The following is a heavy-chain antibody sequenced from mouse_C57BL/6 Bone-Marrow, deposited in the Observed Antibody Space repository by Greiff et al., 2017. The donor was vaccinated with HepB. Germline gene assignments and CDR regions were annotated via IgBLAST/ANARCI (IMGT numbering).Heavy chain of an antibody. CDR3: ARRGWIFDY. CDR1: GYTFTSYG. CDR2: IYPRSGNT. J-gene: IGHJ2*01. V-gene: IGHV1-81*01. D-gene: IGHD3-3*01. Sequence: VQGVESGAELARPGASVKLSCKASGYTFTSYGISWVKQRTGQGLEWIGEIYPRSGNTYYNEKFKGKATLTADKSSSTAYMELRSLTSEDSAVYFCARRGWIFDYWGQGTTLTVSS.